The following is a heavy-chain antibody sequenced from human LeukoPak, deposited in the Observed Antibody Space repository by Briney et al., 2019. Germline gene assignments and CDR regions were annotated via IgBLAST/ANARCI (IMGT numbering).Heavy chain of an antibody. CDR3: TRRGYGSGSYP. V-gene: IGHV3-73*01. CDR2: IRSKANSYAT. Sequence: PGGSLRLSCAASGFTFSGSAMHWVRQASGKGLEWVGRIRSKANSYATAYAASVKGRLTISRDDSKNTAYLQMNSLKTEDTAVYYCTRRGYGSGSYPWGQGTLVTVSS. D-gene: IGHD3-10*01. CDR1: GFTFSGSA. J-gene: IGHJ5*02.